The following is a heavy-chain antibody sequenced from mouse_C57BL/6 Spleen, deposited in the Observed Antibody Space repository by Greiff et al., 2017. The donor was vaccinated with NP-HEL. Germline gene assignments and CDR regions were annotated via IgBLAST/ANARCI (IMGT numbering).Heavy chain of an antibody. CDR1: GFTFSSYA. CDR2: ISDGGSYT. CDR3: ARDPIPDY. V-gene: IGHV5-4*01. Sequence: EVQLVESGGGLVKPGGSLKLSCAASGFTFSSYAMSWVRQTPEKRLEWVATISDGGSYTYYPDNVKGRFTISRDNAKNNLYLQMSHLKSEDTAMYYCARDPIPDYWGQGTTLTVSS. J-gene: IGHJ2*01.